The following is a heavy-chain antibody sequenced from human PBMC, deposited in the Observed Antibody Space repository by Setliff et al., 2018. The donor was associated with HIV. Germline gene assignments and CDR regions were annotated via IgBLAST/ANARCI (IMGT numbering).Heavy chain of an antibody. Sequence: TLSLTCTVSGGSISSHYWTWIRQPPGKGLEWIGYTYYTGSTNYNPSLKSRVTISVDTSKNQFSLKLTSVTATDTAVYYCARDRRDDYYLTAYFDSLGQGTLVTVS. CDR1: GGSISSHY. J-gene: IGHJ4*02. V-gene: IGHV4-59*11. CDR3: ARDRRDDYYLTAYFDS. CDR2: TYYTGST. D-gene: IGHD1-26*01.